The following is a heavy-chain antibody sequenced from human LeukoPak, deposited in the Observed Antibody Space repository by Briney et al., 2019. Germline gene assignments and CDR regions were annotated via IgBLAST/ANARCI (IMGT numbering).Heavy chain of an antibody. CDR3: AKDWAPYYYDSCGYYGYYYGMDV. D-gene: IGHD3-22*01. CDR2: ISWNSGSI. J-gene: IGHJ6*02. CDR1: GFTFDDYA. V-gene: IGHV3-9*01. Sequence: QAGGSLRLSCAASGFTFDDYAMHWVRQARGKGLEWVSGISWNSGSIGYADSVKGRFTISRDNAKNSLYLQMNSLRAEDTALYYCAKDWAPYYYDSCGYYGYYYGMDVWGQGTTVTVSS.